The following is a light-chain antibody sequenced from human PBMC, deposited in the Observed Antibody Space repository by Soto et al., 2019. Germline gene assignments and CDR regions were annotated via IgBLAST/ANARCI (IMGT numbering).Light chain of an antibody. CDR2: GES. J-gene: IGKJ1*01. CDR1: QSVSSN. CDR3: QQYYDWPRT. Sequence: EIVLTQSPATLSLSPVERDTRSXRASQSVSSNLAWYQQKPGQAPRLLIYGESARATGIPARFSGSGSGTEFTLTISSLQSEDFAVYFCQQYYDWPRTFGQGTKVDIK. V-gene: IGKV3-15*01.